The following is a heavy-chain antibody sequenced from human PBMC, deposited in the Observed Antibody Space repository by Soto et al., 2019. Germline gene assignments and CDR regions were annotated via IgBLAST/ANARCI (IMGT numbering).Heavy chain of an antibody. Sequence: PGWSLRLSCSASGFTFSSYDMHWVRQGTGKGLEWVSAIGTTGDTYYAGSVKGRFTISRENAKNSLYLQMNSLRAGDKAIYFCDRAIGPTLFDYWGQGTLVTVSS. V-gene: IGHV3-13*04. J-gene: IGHJ4*02. CDR1: GFTFSSYD. CDR2: IGTTGDT. D-gene: IGHD3-22*01. CDR3: DRAIGPTLFDY.